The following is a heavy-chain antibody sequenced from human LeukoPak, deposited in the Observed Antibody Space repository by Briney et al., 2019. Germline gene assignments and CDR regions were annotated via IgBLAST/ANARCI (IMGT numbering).Heavy chain of an antibody. J-gene: IGHJ4*02. V-gene: IGHV1-18*01. Sequence: ASVKVSCKASGGTFSSYAISWVRQAPGQGLEWMGWISAYNGNTNYAQKLQGRVTMTTDTSTSTAYMELRSLRSDDTAVYYCARDPEGYYDSSGYYYFDYWGQGTLVTVSS. CDR1: GGTFSSYA. D-gene: IGHD3-22*01. CDR3: ARDPEGYYDSSGYYYFDY. CDR2: ISAYNGNT.